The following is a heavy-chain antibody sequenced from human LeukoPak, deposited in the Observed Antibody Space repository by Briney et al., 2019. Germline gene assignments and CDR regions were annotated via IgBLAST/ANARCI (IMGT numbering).Heavy chain of an antibody. J-gene: IGHJ4*02. CDR3: ARIPLPCSGSYSLVYFDY. CDR2: IKQDGSEK. Sequence: PGGSLRLSCAASGFTFSSYWMSWVRQAPGKGLEWVANIKQDGSEKYYVDSVKGRFTISRDNAKNSLYLQMNSLRAEDTAVYYCARIPLPCSGSYSLVYFDYWGQGTLVTVSS. CDR1: GFTFSSYW. D-gene: IGHD1-26*01. V-gene: IGHV3-7*01.